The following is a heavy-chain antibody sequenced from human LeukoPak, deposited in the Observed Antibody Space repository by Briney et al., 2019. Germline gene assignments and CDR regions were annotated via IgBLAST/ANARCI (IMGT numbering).Heavy chain of an antibody. D-gene: IGHD6-6*01. CDR1: GFTFSSYA. V-gene: IGHV3-23*01. Sequence: GGSLRLSCSASGFTFSSYAKSWVRQAPGKGLEWVSAISGSGGSTYYADSVKGRFTISRDNSKNTLYLQMNSLRAEDTAVYYCAKGVAARQYYFDYWGQGTLVTVSS. J-gene: IGHJ4*02. CDR3: AKGVAARQYYFDY. CDR2: ISGSGGST.